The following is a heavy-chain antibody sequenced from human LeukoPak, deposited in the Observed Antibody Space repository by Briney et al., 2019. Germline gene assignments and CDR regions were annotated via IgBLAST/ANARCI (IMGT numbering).Heavy chain of an antibody. CDR3: ARKLTIYRQDAFDT. J-gene: IGHJ3*02. CDR1: GYTSTNYC. V-gene: IGHV5-51*01. D-gene: IGHD5-24*01. Sequence: AESLMISCKAAGYTSTNYCIVRVGQMAGRHLEWMGVIYHGDSDTRYCPSFQGQVTISADKSISTAFLQWSSLKASDTAMFYCARKLTIYRQDAFDTWGQGTTVTVSS. CDR2: IYHGDSDT.